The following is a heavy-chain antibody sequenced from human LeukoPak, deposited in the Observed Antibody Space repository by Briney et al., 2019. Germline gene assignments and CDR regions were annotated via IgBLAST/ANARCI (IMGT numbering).Heavy chain of an antibody. CDR3: AGCSTTTSWFDP. Sequence: SETLSLTCAVYGGSFSGYYWSWIRQSPGKGLEWIGEINHRGSTNYNPSLKSRVTISVDTSKNQFSLKLSSVTAADTAVYYCAGCSTTTSWFDPWGQGTLVTVSS. D-gene: IGHD4-11*01. V-gene: IGHV4-34*01. CDR1: GGSFSGYY. J-gene: IGHJ5*02. CDR2: INHRGST.